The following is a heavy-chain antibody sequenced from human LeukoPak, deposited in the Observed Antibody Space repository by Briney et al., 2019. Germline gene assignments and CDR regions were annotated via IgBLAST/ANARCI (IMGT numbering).Heavy chain of an antibody. V-gene: IGHV4-39*01. Sequence: PSETLSLTCNVSGVSISSSSYYWGWIRQPPGKGLEWIGSIYSSGSTYYNSSLKSRVTISIDTSKNQVSLKMSSVTAADTAIYYCARTNAYGSANPWGQGTVVTVSS. CDR3: ARTNAYGSANP. CDR2: IYSSGST. CDR1: GVSISSSSYY. J-gene: IGHJ5*02. D-gene: IGHD3-10*01.